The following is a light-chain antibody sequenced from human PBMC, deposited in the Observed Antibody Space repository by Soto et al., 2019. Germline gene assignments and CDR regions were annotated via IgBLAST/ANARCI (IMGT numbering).Light chain of an antibody. J-gene: IGKJ1*01. Sequence: DIQMTQSPSYVSASVGDRVTITCRASQSISSWLAWYQQKPGKAPKLLIYDASSLQSGVPSRFSGSGFGTEFTLTISSLQPDDFATYYCQQYNSYSWTFGQGTKADI. CDR1: QSISSW. CDR2: DAS. CDR3: QQYNSYSWT. V-gene: IGKV1-5*01.